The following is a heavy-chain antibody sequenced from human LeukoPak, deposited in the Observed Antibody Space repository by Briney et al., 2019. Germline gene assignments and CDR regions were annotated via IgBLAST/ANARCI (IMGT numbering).Heavy chain of an antibody. V-gene: IGHV4-39*01. D-gene: IGHD3-16*02. CDR1: GGSISSGGYY. CDR2: IYYSGST. J-gene: IGHJ4*02. Sequence: PSETLSLTCTVSGGSISSGGYYWSWIRQPPGKGLEWIGSIYYSGSTYYNPSLKSRVTISVDTSKNQFSLKLSSVTAADTAVYYCARHVHDYVWGSYRQNFDYWGQGTLVTVSS. CDR3: ARHVHDYVWGSYRQNFDY.